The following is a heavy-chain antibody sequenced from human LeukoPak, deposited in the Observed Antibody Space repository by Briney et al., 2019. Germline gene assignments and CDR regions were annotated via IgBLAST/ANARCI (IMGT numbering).Heavy chain of an antibody. CDR2: ISGGGGDT. D-gene: IGHD3-10*01. CDR3: ARVRVWFGELLPRFYMDV. V-gene: IGHV3-23*01. CDR1: GFTFRTYA. Sequence: GESLRLSCAASGFTFRTYAMTWVRQTPGRGLEWVSSISGGGGDTYYADSVKGRFTISRDNSKNTLYLQMNSLRAEDTAVYYCARVRVWFGELLPRFYMDVWGKGTTVTVSS. J-gene: IGHJ6*03.